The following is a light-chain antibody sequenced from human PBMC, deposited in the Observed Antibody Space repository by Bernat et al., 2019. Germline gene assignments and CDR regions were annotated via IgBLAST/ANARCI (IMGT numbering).Light chain of an antibody. CDR2: NAS. CDR1: QGISSW. V-gene: IGKV1-12*01. J-gene: IGKJ3*01. CDR3: QQYSSRPFT. Sequence: ASVGDTVTITCRASQGISSWLAWYQQKPGKAPNLLIYNASSLQSGVPSRFSGSGSVTDFTLTISSLQSEEFATYDCQQYSSRPFTLGPGTELDIK.